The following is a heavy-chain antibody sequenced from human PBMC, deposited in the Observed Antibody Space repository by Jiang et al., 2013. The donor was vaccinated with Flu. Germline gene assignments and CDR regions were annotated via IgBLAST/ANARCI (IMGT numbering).Heavy chain of an antibody. J-gene: IGHJ4*02. CDR1: GVSISRNSYH. V-gene: IGHV4-39*01. CDR3: ARCVYGDYYFDY. D-gene: IGHD2-8*01. CDR2: IYYSGST. Sequence: KPSETLSLTCTVAGVSISRNSYHWGWIRQAPGKGLEWIANIYYSGSTYXNPSLKSRLTISADMSKNQFSLELRSVTAADTAMYYCARCVYGDYYFDYWGQGTLVTVSS.